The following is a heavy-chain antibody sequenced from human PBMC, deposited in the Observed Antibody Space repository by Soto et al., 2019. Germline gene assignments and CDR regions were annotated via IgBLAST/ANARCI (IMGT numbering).Heavy chain of an antibody. CDR2: IKEDGSEI. J-gene: IGHJ4*02. CDR1: GFTFSNYW. Sequence: EVQLVESGGGLVQPGGSLRLSCAASGFTFSNYWMSWVRQVPGKGLAWVSNIKEDGSEIYYVDSVKGRFTISRDNAKNVVRLHMNSLSDEDTAVYYCVRFSILVSGRGRGAFFDSWGQGTPVTVSS. CDR3: VRFSILVSGRGRGAFFDS. V-gene: IGHV3-7*03. D-gene: IGHD6-19*01.